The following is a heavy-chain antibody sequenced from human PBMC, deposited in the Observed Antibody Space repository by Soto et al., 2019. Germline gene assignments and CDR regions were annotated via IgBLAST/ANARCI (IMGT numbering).Heavy chain of an antibody. CDR1: GGSISPYY. D-gene: IGHD2-2*01. J-gene: IGHJ5*02. CDR3: VRERKGYFDP. CDR2: IYASEST. Sequence: SETLSLTCSVSGGSISPYYWSWIRQPAGKGLEWIGRIYASESTNYNPSLKSRVTMSVATSKNQFSLKLTSVTAADTATYYCVRERKGYFDPWGQGTLVTVSS. V-gene: IGHV4-4*07.